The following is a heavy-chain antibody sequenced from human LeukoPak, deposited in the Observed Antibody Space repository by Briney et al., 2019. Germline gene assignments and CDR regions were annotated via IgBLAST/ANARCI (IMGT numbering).Heavy chain of an antibody. V-gene: IGHV1-24*01. CDR1: GYTLTELS. J-gene: IGHJ4*02. CDR2: CDPEDGET. CDR3: ATRPVLRYFDWTSGDYFDY. Sequence: ASVKVSCKVSGYTLTELSMHLVRQAPGKGLEWMGGCDPEDGETIYAQKFQGRVTMTEDTSTDTAYMELSSLRSEDTAVYYCATRPVLRYFDWTSGDYFDYWGQGTLVTVSS. D-gene: IGHD3-9*01.